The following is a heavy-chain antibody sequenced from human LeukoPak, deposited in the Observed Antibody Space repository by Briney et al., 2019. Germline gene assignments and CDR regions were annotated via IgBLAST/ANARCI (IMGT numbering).Heavy chain of an antibody. CDR2: INPSGGST. D-gene: IGHD2-21*02. V-gene: IGHV1-46*01. CDR1: GYTSTSYY. J-gene: IGHJ5*02. CDR3: ARDKLVTAIPENWFDP. Sequence: ASVKVSCKASGYTSTSYYMHWVRQAPGQGLEWMGIINPSGGSTSYAQKFQGRVTMTRDTSTSTVYMELSSLRSEDTAVYYCARDKLVTAIPENWFDPWGQGTLVTVSS.